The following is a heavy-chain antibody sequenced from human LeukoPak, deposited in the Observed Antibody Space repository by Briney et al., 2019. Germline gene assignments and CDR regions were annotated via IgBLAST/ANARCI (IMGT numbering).Heavy chain of an antibody. CDR3: ARVADGMATIAEFDY. CDR2: INPNSGGT. D-gene: IGHD5-24*01. V-gene: IGHV1-2*02. J-gene: IGHJ4*02. Sequence: ASVTVSCKASGYTFTGYYMHWVRQAPGQGLEWMGWINPNSGGTNYAQKFQGRVTMTRDTSISTAYMELSRLRSDGTAVYYCARVADGMATIAEFDYWGQGTLVTVSS. CDR1: GYTFTGYY.